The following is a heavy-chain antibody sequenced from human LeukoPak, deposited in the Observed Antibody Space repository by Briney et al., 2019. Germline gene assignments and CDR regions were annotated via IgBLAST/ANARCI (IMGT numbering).Heavy chain of an antibody. Sequence: GGSLRLSCAASGFTFSSYSMNCVRQAPEKGLEWVSSISSRSSYIYYTDSVKGRFTISRDNAKNSLYLQMNSLRAEDTAVYYCARSLTIFGVVIPSFDYWGQGTLVTVSS. V-gene: IGHV3-21*01. CDR3: ARSLTIFGVVIPSFDY. CDR2: ISSRSSYI. J-gene: IGHJ4*02. CDR1: GFTFSSYS. D-gene: IGHD3-3*01.